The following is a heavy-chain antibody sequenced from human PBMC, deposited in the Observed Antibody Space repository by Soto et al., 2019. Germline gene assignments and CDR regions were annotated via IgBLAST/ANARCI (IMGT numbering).Heavy chain of an antibody. D-gene: IGHD2-21*02. CDR3: ARGLMTFYYYYMDV. CDR1: GYTFNGYS. Sequence: ASVKVSCTASGYTFNGYSIHWVRQVPGQRLEWMGWINAGNGHTKYSQKFQGRVTITRDTSASTSYMELSSLRSEDTAVYYCARGLMTFYYYYMDVWGKGTTVTVSS. V-gene: IGHV1-3*01. CDR2: INAGNGHT. J-gene: IGHJ6*03.